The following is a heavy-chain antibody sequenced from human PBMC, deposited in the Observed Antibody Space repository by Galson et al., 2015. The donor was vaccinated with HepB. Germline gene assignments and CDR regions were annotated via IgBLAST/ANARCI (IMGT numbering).Heavy chain of an antibody. CDR1: GFTFSSYG. CDR3: AKDRGSSSLEGAFDI. D-gene: IGHD6-13*01. V-gene: IGHV3-30*18. Sequence: SLRLSCAASGFTFSSYGMHWVRQAPGKGLEWVAVISYDGSNKYYADSVKGRFTISRDNSKNTLYLQMNSLRAEDTAVYYCAKDRGSSSLEGAFDIWGQGTMVTVSS. CDR2: ISYDGSNK. J-gene: IGHJ3*02.